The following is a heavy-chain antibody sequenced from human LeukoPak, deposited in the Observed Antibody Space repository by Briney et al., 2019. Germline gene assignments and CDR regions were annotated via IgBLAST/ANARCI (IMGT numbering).Heavy chain of an antibody. CDR3: ARDYTPGTGWFDP. CDR1: GFTFSSYS. Sequence: PGGSLRLSCAASGFTFSSYSMNWVRQAPGKGLEWVSYISSSSSTIYYADSVKGRFTISRDNAKNSLYLQMNSLRAEDTAVYYCARDYTPGTGWFDPWGQGTLVTVSS. D-gene: IGHD6-13*01. CDR2: ISSSSSTI. J-gene: IGHJ5*02. V-gene: IGHV3-48*01.